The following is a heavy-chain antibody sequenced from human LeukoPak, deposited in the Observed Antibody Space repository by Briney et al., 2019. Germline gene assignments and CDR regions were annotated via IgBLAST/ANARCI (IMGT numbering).Heavy chain of an antibody. CDR2: IVVASGKT. J-gene: IGHJ6*04. Sequence: ASVKVSCKASGFTFSNSAVQWVRQARGQRLEWIGWIVVASGKTNYAQSFQGRLTVSLDMSTSTAYMEVGSLRSEDTAVYYCAAASVAPGGHFYGMDVWGKGTTVTVSS. CDR1: GFTFSNSA. CDR3: AAASVAPGGHFYGMDV. D-gene: IGHD2-8*02. V-gene: IGHV1-58*01.